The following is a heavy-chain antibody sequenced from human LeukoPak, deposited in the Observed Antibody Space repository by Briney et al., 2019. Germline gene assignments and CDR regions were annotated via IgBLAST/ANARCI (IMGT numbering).Heavy chain of an antibody. CDR2: ISGSGGST. J-gene: IGHJ5*02. D-gene: IGHD2-21*01. Sequence: GGSLRLSCAASGFTFSSYAMSWVRQAPGKGLEWVSGISGSGGSTYYADSVKGRFTISRDNAKNSLSLQMNSLRAEDTAMYYCAKVPIGHNNWFDPWGQGTLVSVSS. V-gene: IGHV3-23*01. CDR3: AKVPIGHNNWFDP. CDR1: GFTFSSYA.